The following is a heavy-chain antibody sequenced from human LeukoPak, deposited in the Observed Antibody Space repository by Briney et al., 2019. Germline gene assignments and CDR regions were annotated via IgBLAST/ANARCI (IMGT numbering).Heavy chain of an antibody. Sequence: SETLSLTCTVSGGSISSSSYYWGWIRQPPGKGLEWIGSIYYSGSTYYNPSLESRVTISVDTSKNQFSLKLSSVTAADTAVYYCASGRGHSSGWPTFDYWGQGTLVTVSS. D-gene: IGHD6-19*01. CDR2: IYYSGST. CDR3: ASGRGHSSGWPTFDY. V-gene: IGHV4-39*07. J-gene: IGHJ4*02. CDR1: GGSISSSSYY.